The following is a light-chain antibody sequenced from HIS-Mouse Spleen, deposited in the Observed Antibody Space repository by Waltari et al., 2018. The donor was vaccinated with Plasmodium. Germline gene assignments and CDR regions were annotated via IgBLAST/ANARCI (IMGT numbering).Light chain of an antibody. V-gene: IGLV3-1*01. CDR2: QDS. CDR1: QLGDKY. J-gene: IGLJ3*02. Sequence: SYELPQPPSVSVSPGQTASITCPGDQLGDKYACWYQQKPGQSPVLVIYQDSKRPSGIPERFSGSNSGNTATLTISGTQAMDEADYYCQAWDSSTAVFGGGTKLTVL. CDR3: QAWDSSTAV.